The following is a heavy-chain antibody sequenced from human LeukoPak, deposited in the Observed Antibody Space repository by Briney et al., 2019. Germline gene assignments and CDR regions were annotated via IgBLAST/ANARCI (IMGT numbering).Heavy chain of an antibody. CDR2: ITTSSTYI. D-gene: IGHD6-6*01. CDR3: ARFIAARPFDY. Sequence: GGSLRLSCAASGFSFSDYNMNWVRQAPGKALEWVSSITTSSTYIYYGDSVKGRFTISRDNAKNSLYLQMNSLRAEDTAVYYCARFIAARPFDYWGQGTLVTVSS. V-gene: IGHV3-21*01. CDR1: GFSFSDYN. J-gene: IGHJ4*02.